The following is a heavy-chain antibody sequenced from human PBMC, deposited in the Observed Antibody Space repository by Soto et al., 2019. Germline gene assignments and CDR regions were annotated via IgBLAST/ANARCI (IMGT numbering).Heavy chain of an antibody. J-gene: IGHJ4*02. Sequence: QLQLQESGSGLVKPSQTLSLTCAVSGGSISSGGYSWSWIRQPPGKGLEWIGYIYHSGSTYYNPSLKSRVTISVDRSKNQFSLKLSTVTAADTAVYYCARAGGLGAVAVDYWGQGTLVTVSS. D-gene: IGHD6-19*01. CDR3: ARAGGLGAVAVDY. CDR1: GGSISSGGYS. CDR2: IYHSGST. V-gene: IGHV4-30-2*01.